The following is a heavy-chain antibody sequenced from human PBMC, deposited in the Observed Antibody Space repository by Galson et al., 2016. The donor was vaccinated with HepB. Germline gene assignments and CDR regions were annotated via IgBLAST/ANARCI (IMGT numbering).Heavy chain of an antibody. Sequence: ETLSLPCTVPGASIRRRRFYWGWIRQPPGQGQEWIGGVYYDGRTYYNPAPQNRVTLSIDTSKNQFSLRLSSVTAADTSVYYCARLLGYDSSDIWGQGTLVIVSS. CDR2: VYYDGRT. J-gene: IGHJ4*02. V-gene: IGHV4-39*01. D-gene: IGHD3-22*01. CDR1: GASIRRRRFY. CDR3: ARLLGYDSSDI.